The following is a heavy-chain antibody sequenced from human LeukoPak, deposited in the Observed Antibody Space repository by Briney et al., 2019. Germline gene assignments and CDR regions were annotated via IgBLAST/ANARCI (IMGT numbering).Heavy chain of an antibody. CDR3: AGLGYCSGGSCPWYYYGMDV. D-gene: IGHD2-15*01. V-gene: IGHV4-59*08. Sequence: SETLSLTCTVSGGSISSYYWSWIRQPPGKGLEWIGYIYYSGSTNYNPSLKSRVTISVDTSKNQFSLKLSSVTAADTAVYYCAGLGYCSGGSCPWYYYGMDVWGQGTTVTVSS. CDR2: IYYSGST. J-gene: IGHJ6*02. CDR1: GGSISSYY.